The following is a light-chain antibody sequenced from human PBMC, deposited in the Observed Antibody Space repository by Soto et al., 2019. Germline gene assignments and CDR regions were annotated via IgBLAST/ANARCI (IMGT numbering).Light chain of an antibody. CDR1: QSVDIN. J-gene: IGKJ5*01. Sequence: EIVLTQSPATLSASPGDRVTLSCRASQSVDINLAWYQQKAGQAPRLLISGASTRATGVSARFSASGSGTDFTLTITSLQSEDFAVYYCQQYNLWPPITFGQGTRLEIK. V-gene: IGKV3-15*01. CDR2: GAS. CDR3: QQYNLWPPIT.